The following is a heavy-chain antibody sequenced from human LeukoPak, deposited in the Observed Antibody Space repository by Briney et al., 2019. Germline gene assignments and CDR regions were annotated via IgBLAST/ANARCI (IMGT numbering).Heavy chain of an antibody. V-gene: IGHV4-30-4*01. J-gene: IGHJ4*02. D-gene: IGHD4-17*01. CDR3: AIGTPTVTFDY. CDR1: GGSISSGDYY. CDR2: IYYSGST. Sequence: SQTLSLTCTVSGGSISSGDYYWSWIRQPPGKGLAWIGYIYYSGSTYYDPSLKSRVTISVDTSKNQFSLKLSSVTAADTAVYYCAIGTPTVTFDYWGQGTLVTVSS.